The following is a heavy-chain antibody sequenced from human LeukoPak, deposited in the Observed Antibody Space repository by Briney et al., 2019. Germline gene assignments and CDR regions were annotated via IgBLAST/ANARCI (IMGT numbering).Heavy chain of an antibody. V-gene: IGHV6-1*01. Sequence: SQTLSLTCAISGDSVSNTRSAWNWIRQSPSRGLEWLGRTYYRSKWYNDYAVSVKSRITINPDTSKNQFSLQLNSVTPEDTAVYYCARAPPSYYDFWSGYEHDAFDIWGQGTMVTVSS. J-gene: IGHJ3*02. CDR1: GDSVSNTRSA. CDR3: ARAPPSYYDFWSGYEHDAFDI. D-gene: IGHD3-3*01. CDR2: TYYRSKWYN.